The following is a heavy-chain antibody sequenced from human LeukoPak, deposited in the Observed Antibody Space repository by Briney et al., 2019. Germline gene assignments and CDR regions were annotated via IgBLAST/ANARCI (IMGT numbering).Heavy chain of an antibody. D-gene: IGHD5-18*01. CDR3: AREAGYSYGYGAFDI. Sequence: ASVKVSCKASGYTFTSYDINWVRQATGQGLEWMGGIIPIFGTANYAQKFQGRVTITADESTSTAYMELSSLRSEDTAVYYCAREAGYSYGYGAFDIWGQGTMVTVSS. CDR1: GYTFTSYD. V-gene: IGHV1-69*13. CDR2: IIPIFGTA. J-gene: IGHJ3*02.